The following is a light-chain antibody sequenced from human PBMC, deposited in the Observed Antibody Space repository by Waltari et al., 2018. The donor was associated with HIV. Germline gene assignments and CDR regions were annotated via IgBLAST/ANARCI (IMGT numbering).Light chain of an antibody. Sequence: SDLTPPAAVSGFLGQSLTIPCTGGRRDFGLYTFLSRYQQQPGKVPKLLLYEVDTRASGIPGRFSGSKSGNTASLTITGLQIEDEGLYYCASYTADDTVLFGGGTTVTVL. CDR1: RRDFGLYTF. CDR3: ASYTADDTVL. V-gene: IGLV2-14*01. CDR2: EVD. J-gene: IGLJ2*01.